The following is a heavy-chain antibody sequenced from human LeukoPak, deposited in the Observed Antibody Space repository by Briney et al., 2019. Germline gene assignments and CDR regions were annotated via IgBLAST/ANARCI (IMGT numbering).Heavy chain of an antibody. CDR1: GFTFSSYW. D-gene: IGHD6-13*01. CDR2: ISDSAGST. Sequence: GGSLRLSCAASGFTFSSYWMHWVRQAPGKGLVWVSTISDSAGSTYYADSVKGRFTVSRDNSKNTLYLQMNSLRAEDTAVYYCAKPPGIAAAGTGRGYYFDYWGQGTLVTVSS. V-gene: IGHV3-23*01. J-gene: IGHJ4*02. CDR3: AKPPGIAAAGTGRGYYFDY.